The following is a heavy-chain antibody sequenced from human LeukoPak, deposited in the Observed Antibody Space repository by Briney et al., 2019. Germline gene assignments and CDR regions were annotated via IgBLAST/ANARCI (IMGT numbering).Heavy chain of an antibody. Sequence: RSSETLSLTCAVYGGSFSGYYWSWIRQPPGKGLEWIGYIYYSGSTNYNPSLKSRVTISVDTSKNQFSLKLSSVTAADTAVYYCARGYYYDSSGPFGVGFDYWGQGTLVTVSS. V-gene: IGHV4-59*01. CDR1: GGSFSGYY. CDR2: IYYSGST. CDR3: ARGYYYDSSGPFGVGFDY. J-gene: IGHJ4*02. D-gene: IGHD3-22*01.